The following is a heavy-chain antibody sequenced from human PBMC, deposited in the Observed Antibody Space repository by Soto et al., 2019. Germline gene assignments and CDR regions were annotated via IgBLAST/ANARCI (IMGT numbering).Heavy chain of an antibody. D-gene: IGHD5-12*01. J-gene: IGHJ4*02. V-gene: IGHV3-23*01. Sequence: PVGSLRLSCAASGFTYSTYAMTWVRQAPGKGLEWVSTISGNGVNTYYADSVKGRFTISRDNSKNTVYLQMNSLGAEDTAVYYCAKGASARMATTKYYFDHWGQGTLVTVSS. CDR3: AKGASARMATTKYYFDH. CDR1: GFTYSTYA. CDR2: ISGNGVNT.